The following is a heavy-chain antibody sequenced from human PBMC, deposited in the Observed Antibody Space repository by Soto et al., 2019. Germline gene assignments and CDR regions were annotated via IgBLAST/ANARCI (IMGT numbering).Heavy chain of an antibody. CDR3: ARLAYKYDTNSFRY. D-gene: IGHD2-8*01. Sequence: GESLKISCKGSGYRFTTYWIGWLRQMPGKVLEWMGLIYPGDSNTRFSPSFQGQVTISVDMSISTAYLQWSSLRVSDTAMYYCARLAYKYDTNSFRYLGQGTQVTLSS. J-gene: IGHJ4*02. V-gene: IGHV5-51*01. CDR1: GYRFTTYW. CDR2: IYPGDSNT.